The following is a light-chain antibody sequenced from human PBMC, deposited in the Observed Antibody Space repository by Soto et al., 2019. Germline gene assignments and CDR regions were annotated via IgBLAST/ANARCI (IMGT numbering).Light chain of an antibody. Sequence: QSALTQPPSVSGSPGQSVTISCTGTSRDVGSYNRVSLYQHPPGTAPKLVIYGVSIRPSGVPGRFSESKSDNTASLTISGLQAVDEADYYCSSYTSTPFGVVFGGGTKLTVL. J-gene: IGLJ2*01. V-gene: IGLV2-18*02. CDR3: SSYTSTPFGVV. CDR2: GVS. CDR1: SRDVGSYNR.